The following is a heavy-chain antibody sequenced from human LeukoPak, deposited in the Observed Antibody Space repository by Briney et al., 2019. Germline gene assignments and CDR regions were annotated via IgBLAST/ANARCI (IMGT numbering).Heavy chain of an antibody. CDR2: ISGSGGST. Sequence: GGSLRLSCAASGFTFSSYAMSWVRQAPGKGLEWVSAISGSGGSTYYADSVKGRFTISRDNSKNTLCLQMNRLRAEDTAVYYCAKDRYYYDSMTGLLDYWGQGTLVTVSS. CDR3: AKDRYYYDSMTGLLDY. J-gene: IGHJ4*02. CDR1: GFTFSSYA. V-gene: IGHV3-23*01. D-gene: IGHD3-22*01.